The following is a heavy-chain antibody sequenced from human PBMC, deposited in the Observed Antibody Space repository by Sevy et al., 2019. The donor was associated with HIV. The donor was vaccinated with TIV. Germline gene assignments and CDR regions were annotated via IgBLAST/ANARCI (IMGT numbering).Heavy chain of an antibody. D-gene: IGHD3-10*01. J-gene: IGHJ1*01. Sequence: GWSLRLSCAASGFTFSSYAIHWVRQAPGKGLEWVAVISYDGNNKYYADSVQGRFTVSRDNSKNTLYVQMNSLRAEDTAVYYCAKDHNLWSEGGFLHHWGQGTLVTVSS. V-gene: IGHV3-30*18. CDR1: GFTFSSYA. CDR2: ISYDGNNK. CDR3: AKDHNLWSEGGFLHH.